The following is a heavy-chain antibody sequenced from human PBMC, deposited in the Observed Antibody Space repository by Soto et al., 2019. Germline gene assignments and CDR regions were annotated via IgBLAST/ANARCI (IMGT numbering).Heavy chain of an antibody. CDR3: ARAIKLWLLLDY. Sequence: QVQLQESGPGLVKPSQTLSLTCTVSGGSISSGDYYWRWTRQPPGEGLERMGCILYSGSTYYNQYLKRRVTIAVDTSTNQVSRKLSSVAAADTDGYYWARAIKLWLLLDYWGQGTLVTVSS. CDR2: ILYSGST. V-gene: IGHV4-30-4*01. CDR1: GGSISSGDYY. D-gene: IGHD5-18*01. J-gene: IGHJ4*02.